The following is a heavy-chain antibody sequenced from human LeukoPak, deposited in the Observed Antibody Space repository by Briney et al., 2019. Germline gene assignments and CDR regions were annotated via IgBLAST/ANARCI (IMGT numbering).Heavy chain of an antibody. J-gene: IGHJ4*02. CDR2: IWYDGSNK. Sequence: PGRSLRLSCAASGFTFSYHGMQWVRQAPGKGLEWVADIWYDGSNKYYADSVKGRFTISRDNSKSTLYLQMNSLRTEDTAVYYCARESLSGGIAAADPFDYWGQGTLVTVSS. CDR1: GFTFSYHG. D-gene: IGHD6-13*01. CDR3: ARESLSGGIAAADPFDY. V-gene: IGHV3-33*01.